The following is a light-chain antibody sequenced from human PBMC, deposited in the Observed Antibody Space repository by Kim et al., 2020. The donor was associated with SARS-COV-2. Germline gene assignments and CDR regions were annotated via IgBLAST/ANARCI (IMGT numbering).Light chain of an antibody. CDR2: DVS. J-gene: IGLJ2*01. CDR3: SSYTSSSTSYVV. Sequence: QSALTQPASVSGSPGQSITISCTGTSSDVGGYNYVSWYQRHPGKAPKLMIYDVSKRPSGVSNRFSGSKSGNTASLTISGLQAEDEADYYCSSYTSSSTSYVVFGGGTQLTVL. V-gene: IGLV2-14*01. CDR1: SSDVGGYNY.